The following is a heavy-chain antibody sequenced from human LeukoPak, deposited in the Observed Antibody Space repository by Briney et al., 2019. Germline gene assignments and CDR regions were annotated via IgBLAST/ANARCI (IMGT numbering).Heavy chain of an antibody. D-gene: IGHD3-22*01. V-gene: IGHV3-53*05. CDR1: GVTASSTD. Sequence: GGSLRLSCAVSGVTASSTDMSWVRQAPGKGLEWVSVIFSGGGTYYTGSVKGRFTISRDNSKNTLYLQMNSLRAEDTAVYYCATGIYYYDSSGYSSFDYWGQGTLVTVSS. J-gene: IGHJ4*02. CDR3: ATGIYYYDSSGYSSFDY. CDR2: IFSGGGT.